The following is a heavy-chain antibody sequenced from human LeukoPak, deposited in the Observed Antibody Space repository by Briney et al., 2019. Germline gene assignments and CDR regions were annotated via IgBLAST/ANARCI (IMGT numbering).Heavy chain of an antibody. Sequence: GASVKVSWKASGYTFTSYDINWVRQATGQGLEWMGWMNPNSGNTGYAQKFQGRVTMTRNTSISTAYMELSSLRSEDTAVYYCARGVSSGWHYLDYFDYWGQGTLVTVSS. CDR1: GYTFTSYD. CDR3: ARGVSSGWHYLDYFDY. D-gene: IGHD6-19*01. V-gene: IGHV1-8*01. CDR2: MNPNSGNT. J-gene: IGHJ4*02.